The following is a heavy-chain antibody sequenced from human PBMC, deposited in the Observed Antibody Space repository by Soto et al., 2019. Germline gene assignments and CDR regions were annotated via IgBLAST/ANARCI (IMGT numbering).Heavy chain of an antibody. Sequence: SETLSLTCAVYGGSFSGYYWSWIRQPPGKGLEWIGEINHSGSTNYNPSLKSRVTISVDTSKNQFSLKLSSVTAADTAVYCCARGERDNYYYYYGMDVWGQGTTVTVSS. D-gene: IGHD1-1*01. CDR2: INHSGST. J-gene: IGHJ6*02. CDR3: ARGERDNYYYYYGMDV. V-gene: IGHV4-34*01. CDR1: GGSFSGYY.